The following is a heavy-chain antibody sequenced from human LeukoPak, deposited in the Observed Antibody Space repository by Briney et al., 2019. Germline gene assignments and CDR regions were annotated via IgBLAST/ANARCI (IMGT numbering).Heavy chain of an antibody. J-gene: IGHJ4*02. D-gene: IGHD6-6*01. CDR1: GGSISSSSYY. CDR2: IYYSGST. Sequence: SETLSLTCTVSGGSISSSSYYWGCIRQPPGKGLEWIGSIYYSGSTYYNPSLKSRVTISEDTSKNHFSLKLSSVTAADTGVYYCARGASHSSSSGLRDYWGQGTLVTVSS. CDR3: ARGASHSSSSGLRDY. V-gene: IGHV4-39*07.